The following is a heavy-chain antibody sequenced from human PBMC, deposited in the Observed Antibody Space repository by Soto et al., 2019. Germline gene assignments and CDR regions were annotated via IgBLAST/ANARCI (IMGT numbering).Heavy chain of an antibody. CDR1: GFTFSRYI. Sequence: EVQLLESGGGLVQPGGSLRLSCVASGFTFSRYIMSWVRQAPGKGLEWVSTINSNGGSTYYADSVKGRFIVSRDNSRNSLYLQMNSLRAEDTAVYYCARVPDLNYCSRTSCLYYFDYWGQGGLVTVSS. D-gene: IGHD2-2*01. CDR3: ARVPDLNYCSRTSCLYYFDY. CDR2: INSNGGST. V-gene: IGHV3-23*01. J-gene: IGHJ4*02.